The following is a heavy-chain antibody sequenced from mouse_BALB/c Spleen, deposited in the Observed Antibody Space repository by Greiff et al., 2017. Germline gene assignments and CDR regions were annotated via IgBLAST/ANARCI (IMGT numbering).Heavy chain of an antibody. V-gene: IGHV1-20*02. CDR2: INPYNGDT. D-gene: IGHD2-4*01. CDR1: GYSFTGYF. J-gene: IGHJ4*01. CDR3: ARAGLRRGYAMDY. Sequence: EVQLQQSGPELVKPGASVKISCKASGYSFTGYFMNWVMQSHGKSLEWIGRINPYNGDTFYNQKFKGKATLTVDKSSSTAHMELRSLASEDSAVYYCARAGLRRGYAMDYWGQGTSVTVSS.